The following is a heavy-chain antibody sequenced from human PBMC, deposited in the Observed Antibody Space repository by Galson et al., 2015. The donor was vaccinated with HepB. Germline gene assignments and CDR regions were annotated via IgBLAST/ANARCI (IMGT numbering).Heavy chain of an antibody. CDR3: ARNADGGVRYFDWLQAPFDY. Sequence: SLRLSCAASGFTFSSYAMHWVRQAPGKGLEWVAVISYDGSNKYYADSVKGRFTISRDNSKNTLYLQMNSLRAEDTAVYYCARNADGGVRYFDWLQAPFDYWGQGTLVTVSS. CDR2: ISYDGSNK. D-gene: IGHD3-9*01. CDR1: GFTFSSYA. J-gene: IGHJ4*02. V-gene: IGHV3-30-3*01.